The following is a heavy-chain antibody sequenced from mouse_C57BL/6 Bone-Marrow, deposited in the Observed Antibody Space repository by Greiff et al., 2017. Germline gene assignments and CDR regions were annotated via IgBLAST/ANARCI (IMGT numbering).Heavy chain of an antibody. J-gene: IGHJ2*01. D-gene: IGHD1-1*01. Sequence: VQLQQSGPELVKPGASVKIPCKASGYTFTDYNMDWVKQSHGKSLEWIGDINPNNGGTIYNQKFKGKATLTVDKSSSTAYMELRSLTSEDTAVYYWARRRLLRSPFDYWGQGTTLTVSS. CDR2: INPNNGGT. V-gene: IGHV1-18*01. CDR3: ARRRLLRSPFDY. CDR1: GYTFTDYN.